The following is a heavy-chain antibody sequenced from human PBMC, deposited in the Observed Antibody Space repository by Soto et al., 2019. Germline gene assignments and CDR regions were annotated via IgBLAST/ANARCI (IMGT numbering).Heavy chain of an antibody. D-gene: IGHD3-22*01. CDR2: IDKSGTT. CDR1: GASVSSGGYL. V-gene: IGHV4-61*08. J-gene: IGHJ5*02. CDR3: ARVTFYYDSSGYGVAWFDP. Sequence: SETLSLTCAVSGASVSSGGYLWSWIRQPPGEGLQWIANIDKSGTTNYNPSLKSRVTMSVDTSKNQFSLKLNSLTAADTAVYYCARVTFYYDSSGYGVAWFDPWGQGNPVTSPQ.